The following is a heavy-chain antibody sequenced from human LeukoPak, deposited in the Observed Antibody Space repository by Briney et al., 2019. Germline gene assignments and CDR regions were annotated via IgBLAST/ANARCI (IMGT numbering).Heavy chain of an antibody. J-gene: IGHJ4*02. CDR3: TTVSVGLRQQLEPDY. Sequence: GGSLRLSCAASGFTFSNAWMSWVRQAPGKGLEWVGRIKSKTDGGTTDYAAPVKGRFTISRDDSKNTLYLQMNSLKTEDTAVYYCTTVSVGLRQQLEPDYWGQGTLVTVSS. D-gene: IGHD6-13*01. V-gene: IGHV3-15*01. CDR2: IKSKTDGGTT. CDR1: GFTFSNAW.